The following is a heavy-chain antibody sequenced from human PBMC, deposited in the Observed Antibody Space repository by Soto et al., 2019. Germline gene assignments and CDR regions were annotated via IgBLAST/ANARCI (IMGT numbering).Heavy chain of an antibody. V-gene: IGHV3-53*01. J-gene: IGHJ4*02. CDR3: ARLGRGYSSSLVY. CDR2: IYSGGST. CDR1: GFTVSSNY. Sequence: PGGSLRLSCAASGFTVSSNYMSWVRQAPGKGLEWVSVIYSGGSTYYADSVKGRFTISRDNSKNTLYLQMNSLRAEDTAVYYCARLGRGYSSSLVYSGPGTLVTVS. D-gene: IGHD6-6*01.